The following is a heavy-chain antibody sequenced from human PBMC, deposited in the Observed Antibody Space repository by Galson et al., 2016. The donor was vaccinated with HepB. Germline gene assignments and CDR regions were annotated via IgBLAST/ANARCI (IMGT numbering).Heavy chain of an antibody. CDR3: AHRICSGGSCYFDY. V-gene: IGHV2-5*02. CDR2: IYWDDDK. D-gene: IGHD2-15*01. J-gene: IGHJ4*02. CDR1: GFSLSTSGVG. Sequence: PALVKPTQTLTLTCTFSGFSLSTSGVGVGWIRQPPGKALEWLALIYWDDDKRYSPSLKSRLTITKDTSKNQVVLTMTNMDPVDTATYYRAHRICSGGSCYFDYWGQGTLVTVSS.